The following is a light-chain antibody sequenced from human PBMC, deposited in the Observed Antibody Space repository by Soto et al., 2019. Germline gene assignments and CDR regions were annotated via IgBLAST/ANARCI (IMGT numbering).Light chain of an antibody. J-gene: IGLJ2*01. V-gene: IGLV1-44*01. CDR2: SNN. Sequence: QSVLTQPPSVSGTPGQRVTISCSGSSANIGSYTVNWYQQLPGTAPKLLIHSNNQRPSGVPDRFSGSKSGTSASLAISGLQSEDEAEYYCAAWDDSLIGVVFGGGTKVTVL. CDR1: SANIGSYT. CDR3: AAWDDSLIGVV.